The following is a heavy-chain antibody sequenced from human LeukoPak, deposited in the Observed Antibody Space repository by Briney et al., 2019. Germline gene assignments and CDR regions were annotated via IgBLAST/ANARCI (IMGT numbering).Heavy chain of an antibody. CDR3: ARTASRRPQSAESFHH. CDR1: RFTLSSYG. Sequence: GGSLRLSRAPSRFTLSSYGMHWVRPAPRKGLEWVAVIRYDRTNKCYADSVKARFTISRNNSKNTMNLQMNSLRAEDTAVYYCARTASRRPQSAESFHHGGQRTLATVSA. D-gene: IGHD6-6*01. CDR2: IRYDRTNK. J-gene: IGHJ1*01. V-gene: IGHV3-33*01.